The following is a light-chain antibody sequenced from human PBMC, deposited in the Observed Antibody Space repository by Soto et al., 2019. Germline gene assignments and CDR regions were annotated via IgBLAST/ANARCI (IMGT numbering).Light chain of an antibody. CDR2: DVS. J-gene: IGKJ1*01. Sequence: DIQMTQSPSTLSASIGDRVTITCRASQSIGGWLAWYQHKPGKAPKLLIYDVSILQSGVPSRFSGSGSGTEFTLTINSLQPDDFATYYCQQYHIYSGTFGQGTKVDIK. CDR1: QSIGGW. V-gene: IGKV1-5*01. CDR3: QQYHIYSGT.